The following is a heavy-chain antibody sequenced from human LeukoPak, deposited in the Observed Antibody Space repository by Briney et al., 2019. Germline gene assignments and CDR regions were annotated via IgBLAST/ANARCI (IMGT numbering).Heavy chain of an antibody. CDR1: GGSFSGYY. J-gene: IGHJ4*02. D-gene: IGHD6-6*01. CDR2: INHSGST. Sequence: SETLSLTCAVYGGSFSGYYWSWIRQPPGKGLEWIGEINHSGSTNYNPSFKSRVTISVDTSKNQFSLKLSSVTAADTAVYYCAREGSSSMYYFDYWGQGTLVTVSS. CDR3: AREGSSSMYYFDY. V-gene: IGHV4-34*01.